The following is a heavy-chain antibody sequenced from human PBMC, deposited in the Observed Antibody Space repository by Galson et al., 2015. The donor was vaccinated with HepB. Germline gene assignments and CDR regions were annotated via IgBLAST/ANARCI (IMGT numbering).Heavy chain of an antibody. V-gene: IGHV3-23*01. CDR2: FSGSGGST. CDR1: GFTFSSFA. D-gene: IGHD2-2*01. CDR3: AKDRRGYQLLNFDY. J-gene: IGHJ4*02. Sequence: SLRLSCAASGFTFSSFAMSWVRQAPGKGLEWVSAFSGSGGSTYYADSVKGRFTISRDNSKNTLYLHMNSLRAEDSAVYYCAKDRRGYQLLNFDYWGQGTLVTVSS.